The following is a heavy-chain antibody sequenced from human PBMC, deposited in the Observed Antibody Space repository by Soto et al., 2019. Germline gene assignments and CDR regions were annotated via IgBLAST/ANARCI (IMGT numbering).Heavy chain of an antibody. J-gene: IGHJ5*02. Sequence: QLLLQESGPGLVKPSETLSLTCTVSGGSILDSTYYWAWIRQSPGKGLEWCGTIFFSGGTFYTPSRKSRVTMSVDPANNQFSLKLSSVTAADTAVYYCARQASGYYYGWFDPWGQGTLVTVSS. CDR3: ARQASGYYYGWFDP. CDR2: IFFSGGT. D-gene: IGHD3-22*01. V-gene: IGHV4-39*01. CDR1: GGSILDSTYY.